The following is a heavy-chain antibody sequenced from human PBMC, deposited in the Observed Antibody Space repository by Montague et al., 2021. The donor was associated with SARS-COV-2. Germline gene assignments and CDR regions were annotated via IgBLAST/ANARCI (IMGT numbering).Heavy chain of an antibody. D-gene: IGHD3-3*01. CDR3: ARHRRITIFGVVIIPSWFDP. Sequence: SETLSLTCTVSGGSISSYYWSWIRQPPGKGLEWIGYIYYSGSTNYNPSLKSRVAISVDTSKNQFSLKLSSVTAADTAVYYCARHRRITIFGVVIIPSWFDPWGQGTLVTVSS. V-gene: IGHV4-59*08. CDR1: GGSISSYY. CDR2: IYYSGST. J-gene: IGHJ5*02.